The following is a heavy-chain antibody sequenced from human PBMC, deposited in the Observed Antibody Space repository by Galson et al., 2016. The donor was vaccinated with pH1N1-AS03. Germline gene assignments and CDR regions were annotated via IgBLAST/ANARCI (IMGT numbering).Heavy chain of an antibody. Sequence: SLRLSCAASGFTFSTNAMHWVRQAPGKGLEYVSAISGNGNNTYYTDSVKGRFTISRDNSKNTLYLQMSSLTAEDTAIYYCVKNRGYTYGYPNFDYWGQGPLVTVSS. CDR1: GFTFSTNA. CDR3: VKNRGYTYGYPNFDY. V-gene: IGHV3-64D*06. J-gene: IGHJ4*02. CDR2: ISGNGNNT. D-gene: IGHD5-18*01.